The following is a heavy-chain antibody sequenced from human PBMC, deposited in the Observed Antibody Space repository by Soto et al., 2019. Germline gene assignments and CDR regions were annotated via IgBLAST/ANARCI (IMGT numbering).Heavy chain of an antibody. CDR1: GDSINSDKYY. V-gene: IGHV4-39*01. Sequence: QLQLQESGPGLVKPSETLSLTCSVSGDSINSDKYYWRWIRQPPGKGLEWIGSIYFRGNTYYNPSVQTRETLSLDKSKSQFSLKLNSVTAADSAVYFCARLEGLATISYYFDFWGQGALVTVSS. CDR2: IYFRGNT. CDR3: ARLEGLATISYYFDF. J-gene: IGHJ4*02. D-gene: IGHD3-9*01.